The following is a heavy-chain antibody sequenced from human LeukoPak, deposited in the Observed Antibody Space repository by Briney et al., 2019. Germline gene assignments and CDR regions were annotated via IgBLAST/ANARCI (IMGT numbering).Heavy chain of an antibody. J-gene: IGHJ5*02. CDR2: INHSGST. CDR3: ARRYCSSTSCPDWFDP. CDR1: GGSFSGYY. V-gene: IGHV4-34*01. D-gene: IGHD2-2*01. Sequence: SETLSLTYAVYGGSFSGYYWSWIRQPPGKGLEWIGEINHSGSTNYNPSLKSRVTISVDTSKNQFSLKLSSVAAADTAVYYCARRYCSSTSCPDWFDPWGQGTLVTVSS.